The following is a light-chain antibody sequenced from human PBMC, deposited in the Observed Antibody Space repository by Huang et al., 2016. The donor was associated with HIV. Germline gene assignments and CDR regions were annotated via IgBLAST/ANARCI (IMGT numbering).Light chain of an antibody. J-gene: IGKJ1*01. CDR3: MQGTHWPGT. Sequence: DVVMTQLPLSLPVALGQPASIFCKSSQSLVSSDGNTYLNWCQQRPGQPPRRLIYQVSHRDTGVPDRFSGSGSVTHFALRINRVEAEDVAIYYCMQGTHWPGTFGQGTKMEI. V-gene: IGKV2-30*01. CDR1: QSLVSSDGNTY. CDR2: QVS.